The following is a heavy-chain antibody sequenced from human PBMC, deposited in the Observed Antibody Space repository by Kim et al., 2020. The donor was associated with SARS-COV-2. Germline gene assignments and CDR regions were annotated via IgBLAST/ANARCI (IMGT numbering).Heavy chain of an antibody. J-gene: IGHJ4*02. CDR2: ISGSGGST. V-gene: IGHV3-23*01. D-gene: IGHD1-26*01. CDR3: AKDWDSGSYYNYFDY. Sequence: GGSLRLSCAASGFTFSSYAMSWVRQAPGKGLEWVSAISGSGGSTYYADSVKGRFTISRDNSKNTLYLQMNSLRAEDTAVYYCAKDWDSGSYYNYFDYWGQGTLVTVSS. CDR1: GFTFSSYA.